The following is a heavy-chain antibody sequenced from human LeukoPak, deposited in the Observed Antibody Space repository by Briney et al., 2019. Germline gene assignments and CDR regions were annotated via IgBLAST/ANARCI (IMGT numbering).Heavy chain of an antibody. J-gene: IGHJ4*02. CDR2: INPSGGST. CDR3: AREQQWLIDY. V-gene: IGHV1-46*01. Sequence: GASVKVSCKASGYTFTNYYIHWVRQAPGQGLEWMGIINPSGGSTSYAQKFQGRVTMTRDTSTSTVYMELRSLRSDDTAVYYCAREQQWLIDYWGQGTLVTVSS. D-gene: IGHD6-19*01. CDR1: GYTFTNYY.